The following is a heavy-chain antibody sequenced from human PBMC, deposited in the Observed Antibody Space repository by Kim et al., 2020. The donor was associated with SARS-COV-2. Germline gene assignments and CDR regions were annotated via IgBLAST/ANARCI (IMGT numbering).Heavy chain of an antibody. V-gene: IGHV3-23*01. D-gene: IGHD3-22*01. CDR3: AKGGLSLGSIGPNWFDP. CDR1: GFTFSNYA. CDR2: LSGSGGST. J-gene: IGHJ5*02. Sequence: GGSLRLSCAASGFTFSNYAMNWVRQAPGKGLEWVSVLSGSGGSTDYADSVKGRFTISRDNSKNTLYLQMNSLRAEDTAVYYCAKGGLSLGSIGPNWFDPWGKGTLVPASS.